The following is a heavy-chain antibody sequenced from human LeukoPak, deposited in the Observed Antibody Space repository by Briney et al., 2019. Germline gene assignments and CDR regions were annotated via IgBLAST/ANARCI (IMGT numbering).Heavy chain of an antibody. J-gene: IGHJ4*02. V-gene: IGHV4-34*01. CDR2: INHSGST. CDR3: ARGVGVRAAISFDY. CDR1: GGSFSGYY. D-gene: IGHD2-2*02. Sequence: SETLSLTCAVYGGSFSGYYWSGIRQPPRKGLEWIGEINHSGSTNYNPSLKSRVTISVDTSKNQFSLKLSSVTAADTAVYYCARGVGVRAAISFDYWGQGTLVTVTS.